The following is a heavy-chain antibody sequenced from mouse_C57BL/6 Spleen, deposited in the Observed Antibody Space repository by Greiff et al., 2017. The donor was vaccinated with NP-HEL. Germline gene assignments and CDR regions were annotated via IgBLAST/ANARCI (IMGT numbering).Heavy chain of an antibody. CDR3: ARDRGVYDYDEGLFAY. J-gene: IGHJ3*01. CDR1: GFTFSSYA. V-gene: IGHV5-4*01. CDR2: ISDGGSYT. Sequence: EVQGVESGGGLVKPGGSLKLSCAASGFTFSSYAMSWVRQTPEKRLEWVATISDGGSYTYYPDNVKGRFTISRDNAKNNLYLQMSHLKSEDTAMYYCARDRGVYDYDEGLFAYWGQGTLVTVSA. D-gene: IGHD2-4*01.